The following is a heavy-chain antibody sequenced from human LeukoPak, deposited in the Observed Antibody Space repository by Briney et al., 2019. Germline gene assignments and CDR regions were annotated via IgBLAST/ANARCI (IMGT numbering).Heavy chain of an antibody. CDR1: GGSISSDGFS. J-gene: IGHJ4*02. Sequence: SQTLSLTCVVSGGSISSDGFSWSWIRQPPGKGLEWIGCIFYSGGTSYNPSLKSRVSISVDTSQTQFSLKLSSVTAADTAVYYCARESIAARPYDYWGQGTLVTVSS. CDR3: ARESIAARPYDY. CDR2: IFYSGGT. D-gene: IGHD6-6*01. V-gene: IGHV4-30-4*07.